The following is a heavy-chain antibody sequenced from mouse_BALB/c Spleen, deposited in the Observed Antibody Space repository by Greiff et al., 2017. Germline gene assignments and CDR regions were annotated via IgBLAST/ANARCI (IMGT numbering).Heavy chain of an antibody. J-gene: IGHJ1*01. Sequence: DVKLVESGPGLVKPSQSLSLTCSVTGYSITSGYYWNWIRQFPGNKLEWMGYISYDGSNNYNPSLKNRISITRDTSKNQFFLKLNSVTTEDTATYYCAREQKSTMITTDWYFDVWGAGTTVTVSS. V-gene: IGHV3-6*02. CDR1: GYSITSGYY. D-gene: IGHD2-4*01. CDR3: AREQKSTMITTDWYFDV. CDR2: ISYDGSN.